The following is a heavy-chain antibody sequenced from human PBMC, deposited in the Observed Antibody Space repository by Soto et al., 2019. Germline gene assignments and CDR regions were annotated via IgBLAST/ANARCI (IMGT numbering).Heavy chain of an antibody. D-gene: IGHD3-22*01. Sequence: SETLSLTCAVSGGSISSGGYSWSWIRQPPGKGLEWIGYIYHSGSTYYNPSLKSRVTISVDKSKNQFSLKLSSVTAADTAVYYCASEAAGNYDSSGIAFYWGQGTLVTVSS. V-gene: IGHV4-30-2*01. J-gene: IGHJ4*02. CDR1: GGSISSGGYS. CDR2: IYHSGST. CDR3: ASEAAGNYDSSGIAFY.